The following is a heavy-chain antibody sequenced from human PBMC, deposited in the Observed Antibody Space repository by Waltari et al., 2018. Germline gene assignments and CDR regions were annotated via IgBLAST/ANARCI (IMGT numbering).Heavy chain of an antibody. V-gene: IGHV1-24*01. J-gene: IGHJ4*02. CDR3: ATYDSSGYYLVFDY. D-gene: IGHD3-22*01. CDR1: GYTLTEFS. Sequence: QVQLVQSGAEVKKPGASVKVSCKVSGYTLTEFSMHWVRQAPGKGLEWMGGFAPEDGETIYAQKCQGRVTMTEDTSTDTAYMELSSLRSEDTAVYYCATYDSSGYYLVFDYWGQGTLVTVSS. CDR2: FAPEDGET.